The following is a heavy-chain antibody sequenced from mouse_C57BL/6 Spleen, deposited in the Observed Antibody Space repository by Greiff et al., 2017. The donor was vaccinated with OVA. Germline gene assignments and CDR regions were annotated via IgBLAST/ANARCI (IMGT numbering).Heavy chain of an antibody. CDR3: TRTSYYGSSSRFDY. V-gene: IGHV1-15*01. CDR2: IDPETGGT. D-gene: IGHD1-1*01. J-gene: IGHJ2*01. Sequence: QVQLQQSGAELVRPGASVTLSCKASGYTFTDYEMHWVKQTPVHGLEWIGAIDPETGGTAYNQKFKGKAILTADKSSSTAYMELRSLTSEDSAVYYCTRTSYYGSSSRFDYWGQGTTLTVSS. CDR1: GYTFTDYE.